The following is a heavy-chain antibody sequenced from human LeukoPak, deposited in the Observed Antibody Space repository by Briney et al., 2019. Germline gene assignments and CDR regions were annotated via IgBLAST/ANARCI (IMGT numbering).Heavy chain of an antibody. CDR3: VSPLSSSSGNY. Sequence: GGSLRLSCAASGFTFSSYSMNWVRQAPGKGLEWVSSISSSSSYIYYADPVKGRFTISRDNAKNSLYLQMNSLRAEDTAVYYCVSPLSSSSGNYWGQGTLVTVSS. CDR2: ISSSSSYI. J-gene: IGHJ4*02. D-gene: IGHD6-6*01. V-gene: IGHV3-21*01. CDR1: GFTFSSYS.